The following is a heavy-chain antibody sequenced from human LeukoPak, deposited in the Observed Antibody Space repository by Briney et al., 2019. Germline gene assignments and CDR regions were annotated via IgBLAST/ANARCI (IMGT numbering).Heavy chain of an antibody. J-gene: IGHJ4*02. Sequence: GALRLSCAASGFSVSIYWMSWIRQTPGKGLEYVANIESNGGDKYYADSVRGRFTISRDNSRNTLYLQMSSLKTEDTAVYYCAKDGQQGPYPVTYGDRSHFDYWGQGTLVTVSS. CDR2: IESNGGDK. V-gene: IGHV3-7*01. CDR1: GFSVSIYW. CDR3: AKDGQQGPYPVTYGDRSHFDY. D-gene: IGHD4-17*01.